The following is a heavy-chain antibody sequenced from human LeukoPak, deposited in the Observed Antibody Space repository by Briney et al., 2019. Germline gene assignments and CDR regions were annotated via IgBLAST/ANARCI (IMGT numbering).Heavy chain of an antibody. D-gene: IGHD6-19*01. CDR1: GGSFSGYY. V-gene: IGHV4-34*01. CDR3: AGLYRLVKGVYFQH. CDR2: INHSGST. Sequence: SETLSLTCAVYGGSFSGYYWSWIRQPPGKGLECIAEINHSGSTNYNPSLKGRVTISVDTSKNQFSLKLSSVTAADTAVYYCAGLYRLVKGVYFQHWGQGTLVTVSS. J-gene: IGHJ1*01.